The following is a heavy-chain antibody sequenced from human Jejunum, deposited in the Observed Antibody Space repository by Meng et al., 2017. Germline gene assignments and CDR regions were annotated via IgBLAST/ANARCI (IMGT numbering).Heavy chain of an antibody. D-gene: IGHD2/OR15-2a*01. V-gene: IGHV4-4*02. CDR1: GGSISNNNW. CDR3: ARDLLDPNIAATGWFDP. J-gene: IGHJ5*02. CDR2: ISHTGRI. Sequence: QVQLRESGPGRVKPSGTLSLTCAVSGGSISNNNWWSWVRQPPGKGLEWIGEISHTGRINYNPSLKSRVTMSLDKSKNQFSLDLTSVTGADTAVYYCARDLLDPNIAATGWFDPWGQGTLVTVSS.